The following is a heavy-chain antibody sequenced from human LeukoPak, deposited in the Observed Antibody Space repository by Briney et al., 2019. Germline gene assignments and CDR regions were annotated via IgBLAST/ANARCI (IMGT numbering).Heavy chain of an antibody. CDR2: ISSSGRTM. D-gene: IGHD5-18*01. V-gene: IGHV3-48*03. Sequence: GGSLRLSCAASGFTFTSYEMNWVRQAPGKGLEWISYISSSGRTMYYADSVKGRFSISRDNAKNSLYLQMSSLRAEDTAVYYCARDSGRGYTYGYPDYWGQGTLATVSS. CDR3: ARDSGRGYTYGYPDY. CDR1: GFTFTSYE. J-gene: IGHJ4*02.